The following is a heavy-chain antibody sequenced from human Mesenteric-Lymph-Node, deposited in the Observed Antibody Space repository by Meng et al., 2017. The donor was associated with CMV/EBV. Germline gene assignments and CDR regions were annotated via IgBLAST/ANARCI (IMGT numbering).Heavy chain of an antibody. CDR3: ARDQTTTVTTWTHYYYYYGMDV. CDR2: INSDGSST. D-gene: IGHD4-17*01. J-gene: IGHJ6*02. CDR1: GFTFSSYW. V-gene: IGHV3-74*01. Sequence: GGSLRLSCAASGFTFSSYWMSWVRQAPGKGLVWVSRINSDGSSTSYADSVKGRFTISRDNAKNTLYLQMNSLRAEDTAVYYCARDQTTTVTTWTHYYYYYGMDVWGQGTTVTVSS.